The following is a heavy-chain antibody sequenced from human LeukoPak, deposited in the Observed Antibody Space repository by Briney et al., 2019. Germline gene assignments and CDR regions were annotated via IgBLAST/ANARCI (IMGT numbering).Heavy chain of an antibody. V-gene: IGHV4-4*07. D-gene: IGHD6-19*01. Sequence: SETLSLTCTVSGGSISSYYWIWIRQPAGKGLEWIGRIYTSGSTNYNPSLKSRVTMSVDTSKNQFSLKLSSVTAADTAVYYCAGARIAVAGTGSYWYFDLWGRGTLVTVSS. J-gene: IGHJ2*01. CDR2: IYTSGST. CDR3: AGARIAVAGTGSYWYFDL. CDR1: GGSISSYY.